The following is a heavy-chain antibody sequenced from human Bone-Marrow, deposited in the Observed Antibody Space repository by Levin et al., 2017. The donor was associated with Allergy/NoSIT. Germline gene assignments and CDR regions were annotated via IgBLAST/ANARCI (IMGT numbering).Heavy chain of an antibody. CDR2: IKQDGSEK. J-gene: IGHJ4*02. D-gene: IGHD6-19*01. CDR1: GFTFSTYW. CDR3: ASTVAGMFDH. V-gene: IGHV3-7*01. Sequence: LSLTCGASGFTFSTYWMTWVRQVPGKGLEWVANIKQDGSEKYYADSVEGRFTISRDNAKNSLYLEMNSLRAEDTAVYYCASTVAGMFDHWGQGTLVTVSS.